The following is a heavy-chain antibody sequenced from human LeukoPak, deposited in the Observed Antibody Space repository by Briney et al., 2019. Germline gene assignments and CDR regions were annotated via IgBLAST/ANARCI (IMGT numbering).Heavy chain of an antibody. D-gene: IGHD3-16*01. J-gene: IGHJ6*02. CDR2: IIPFFGTA. CDR1: GGTFSSYA. Sequence: SVKVSCEASGGTFSSYAISWVRQAPGQGLEWMGGIIPFFGTANYAQKFQGRVTITADESTSTAYMELSSLRSEDTAVYYCARGPPAEGLGGWLPVIREEYYYYGMDVWGQGTTVTVSS. CDR3: ARGPPAEGLGGWLPVIREEYYYYGMDV. V-gene: IGHV1-69*13.